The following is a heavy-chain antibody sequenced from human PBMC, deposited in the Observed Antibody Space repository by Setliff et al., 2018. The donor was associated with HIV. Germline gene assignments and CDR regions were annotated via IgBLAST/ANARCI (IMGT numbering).Heavy chain of an antibody. Sequence: RASVKVSCKASGGTFSSYAISWVRQAPGQGLEWMGGIIPIFGTANYAQKFQGRVTITTDESTSTAYMELRSLRSDDTAVYYCASTYLTGTTPPYYYYYYMDVWGKGTTVTVSS. V-gene: IGHV1-69*05. D-gene: IGHD1-7*01. J-gene: IGHJ6*03. CDR3: ASTYLTGTTPPYYYYYYMDV. CDR2: IIPIFGTA. CDR1: GGTFSSYA.